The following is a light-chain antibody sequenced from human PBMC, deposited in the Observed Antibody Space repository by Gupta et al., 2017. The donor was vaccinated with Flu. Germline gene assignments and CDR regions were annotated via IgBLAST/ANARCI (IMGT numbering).Light chain of an antibody. V-gene: IGKV1-27*01. CDR2: AAS. J-gene: IGKJ1*01. CDR3: QRYNADPRM. CDR1: QGIVNY. Sequence: GDRVTVTCRASQGIVNYLAWYQQKPGKVPKLLIYAASTLQEGVPSRFSGSGSDKDFTLTITNLQPEDAAIYYCQRYNADPRMFGPGTKVDIK.